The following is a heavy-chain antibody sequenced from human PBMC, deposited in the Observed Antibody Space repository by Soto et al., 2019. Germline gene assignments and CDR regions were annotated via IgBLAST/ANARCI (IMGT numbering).Heavy chain of an antibody. V-gene: IGHV3-11*01. D-gene: IGHD6-6*01. CDR1: GFTFSDYY. CDR2: ISSSGSTI. Sequence: GGSLRLSCAASGFTFSDYYMGWIRQAPGKGLEWVSYISSSGSTIYYADSVKGRFTISRDNAKNSLYLQMNSLRAEDTAVYYCARAIAARLHYYYYMDVWGKGTTVTVSS. CDR3: ARAIAARLHYYYYMDV. J-gene: IGHJ6*03.